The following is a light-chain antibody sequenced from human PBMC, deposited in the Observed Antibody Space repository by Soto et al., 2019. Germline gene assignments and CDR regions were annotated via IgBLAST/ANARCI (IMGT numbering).Light chain of an antibody. CDR1: QSILYRSNNKHY. Sequence: DIVMTQAPDSLTVSLGERATINSKSSQSILYRSNNKHYLAWYQQKPGQPPKLLIYWAYSRESGVPDRFSGSGSGTEFTLTISSLQAEDVAVYYCQQYYSTPPYTFGQGTKLEI. CDR3: QQYYSTPPYT. J-gene: IGKJ2*01. CDR2: WAY. V-gene: IGKV4-1*01.